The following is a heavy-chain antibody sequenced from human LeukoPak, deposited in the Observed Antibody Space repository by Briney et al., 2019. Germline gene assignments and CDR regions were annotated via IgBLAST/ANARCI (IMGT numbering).Heavy chain of an antibody. D-gene: IGHD6-19*01. CDR1: GFTFDDYA. J-gene: IGHJ6*03. CDR2: ISWNSGNM. CDR3: AKGLVAGTAYYYYMDV. V-gene: IGHV3-9*01. Sequence: PCRSLRLSCAASGFTFDDYAMHWVRQAPGKGLEWVSGISWNSGNMGYADSVKGRFTISRDNSKNSLYLQMNSLRTEDTALYYCAKGLVAGTAYYYYMDVWGKGTTVTVSS.